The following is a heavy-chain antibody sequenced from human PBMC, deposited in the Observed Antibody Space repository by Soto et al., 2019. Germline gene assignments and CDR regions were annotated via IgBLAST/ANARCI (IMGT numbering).Heavy chain of an antibody. D-gene: IGHD2-8*02. Sequence: GGSLRLSCTASGFTFDTYTMNWLRQAPGRGLEWVSSISATTTYKYYAASVEGRFTISRDNAKNSLYLQTNSLGAEDTAVYYCVRGSASKSGHLWYFDLWGRGTLVTVSS. CDR2: ISATTTYK. V-gene: IGHV3-21*01. CDR1: GFTFDTYT. CDR3: VRGSASKSGHLWYFDL. J-gene: IGHJ2*01.